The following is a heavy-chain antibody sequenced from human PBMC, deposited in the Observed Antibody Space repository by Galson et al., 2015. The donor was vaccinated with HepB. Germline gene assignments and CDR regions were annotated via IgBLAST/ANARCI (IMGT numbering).Heavy chain of an antibody. V-gene: IGHV6-1*01. CDR1: GDSVSSNSAA. CDR3: AREPIPRPDIVEVPTAAGYYNLFDP. D-gene: IGHD2-15*01. J-gene: IGHJ5*02. CDR2: TYYRSKWFN. Sequence: CAISGDSVSSNSAAWNRIRQSPSRGLEWLGRTYYRSKWFNDYAPSVKSRITINSDTSKNQFSLLLNSVAPEDTAVYYCAREPIPRPDIVEVPTAAGYYNLFDPWGQGTLVTVSS.